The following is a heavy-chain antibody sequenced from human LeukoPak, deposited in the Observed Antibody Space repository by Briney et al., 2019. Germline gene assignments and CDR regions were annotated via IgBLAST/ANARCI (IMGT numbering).Heavy chain of an antibody. CDR2: IYYSGST. V-gene: IGHV4-59*01. CDR1: GGSISSYY. J-gene: IGHJ3*02. Sequence: PSETLSLTCTVSGGSISSYYWSWIRQPPGKGLEWIGYIYYSGSTNYNPSLKSRVTISVDTSKNQFSLKLSSVTAADTAVYYCARSGDSSGWYSFDAFDIWGQGTMVTVSS. D-gene: IGHD6-19*01. CDR3: ARSGDSSGWYSFDAFDI.